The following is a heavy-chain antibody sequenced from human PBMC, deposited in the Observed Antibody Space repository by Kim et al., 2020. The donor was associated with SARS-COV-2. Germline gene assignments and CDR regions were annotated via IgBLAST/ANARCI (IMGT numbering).Heavy chain of an antibody. D-gene: IGHD3-16*01. CDR3: AAGGVPYGMD. CDR1: GFTFSTYY. CDR2: IYSDGSTT. Sequence: GGSLRLSCAASGFTFSTYYLCWVRQAPGKGLVWVSRIYSDGSTTNYPSFNNGRSTFSGKYNNHTPHLQMNILRAENAAEYYAAAGGVPYGMD. V-gene: IGHV3-74*01. J-gene: IGHJ6*01.